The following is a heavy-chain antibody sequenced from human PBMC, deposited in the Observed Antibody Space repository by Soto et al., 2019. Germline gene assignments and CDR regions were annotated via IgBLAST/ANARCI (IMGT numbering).Heavy chain of an antibody. CDR2: INPNSGGT. J-gene: IGHJ4*02. V-gene: IGHV1-2*02. CDR1: GHTFTGYY. Sequence: ASVKVSCKASGHTFTGYYMHWVRQAPGQGLEWMGWINPNSGGTNYAQKFQGRVTMTRDTSISTAYMELSRLRSDDTAVYYCARADLYCSSTSCYTIAADYWGQGTLVTVSS. D-gene: IGHD2-2*02. CDR3: ARADLYCSSTSCYTIAADY.